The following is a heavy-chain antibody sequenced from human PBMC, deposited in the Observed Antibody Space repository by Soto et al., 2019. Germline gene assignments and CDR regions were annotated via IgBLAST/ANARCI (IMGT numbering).Heavy chain of an antibody. CDR1: GFTFSSYG. J-gene: IGHJ4*02. D-gene: IGHD3-22*01. Sequence: GGSLRLSCAASGFTFSSYGMHWVRQAPGKGLEWVAVISYDGSNKYYADSVKGRFTISRDNSKNTLYLQMNSLRAEDTAVYYCAKDLKVYYYDSSGYYPLDYWGQGTLVTV. CDR3: AKDLKVYYYDSSGYYPLDY. CDR2: ISYDGSNK. V-gene: IGHV3-30*18.